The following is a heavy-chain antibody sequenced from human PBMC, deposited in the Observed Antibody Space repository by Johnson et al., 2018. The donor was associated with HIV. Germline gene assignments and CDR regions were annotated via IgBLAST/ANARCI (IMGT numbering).Heavy chain of an antibody. V-gene: IGHV3-30*02. CDR3: AKDRGLLDAFDI. J-gene: IGHJ3*02. Sequence: QVQLVESGGGVVQPGGSLRLSCAASGFTFSSYGMHWVRQAPGKGLAWVAFIRYAGSNKYYADSVKGRFTISRDNSKNTLYLQMNSLRAEDTAVYYCAKDRGLLDAFDIWGPGTLVTVSS. CDR2: IRYAGSNK. CDR1: GFTFSSYG.